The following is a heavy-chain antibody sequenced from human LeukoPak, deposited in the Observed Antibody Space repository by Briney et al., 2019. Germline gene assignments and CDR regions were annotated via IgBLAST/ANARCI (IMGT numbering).Heavy chain of an antibody. CDR1: GGSISSGGYY. CDR2: INHSGST. CDR3: ARVRDYRVVPAATPKKDYYYYYGMDV. J-gene: IGHJ6*02. V-gene: IGHV4-39*07. Sequence: SETLSLTCTVSGGSISSGGYYWSWIRQPPGKGLEWIGEINHSGSTNYNPSLKSRVTISVDTSKNQFSLKLSSVTAADAAVYYCARVRDYRVVPAATPKKDYYYYYGMDVWGQGTTVTVSS. D-gene: IGHD2-2*01.